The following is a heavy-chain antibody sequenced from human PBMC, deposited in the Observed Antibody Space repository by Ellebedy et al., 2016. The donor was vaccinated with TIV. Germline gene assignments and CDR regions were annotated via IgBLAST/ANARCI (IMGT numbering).Heavy chain of an antibody. Sequence: GESLKISXVASGFTFSSYGMHWVRQAPGMGLEWVAIISYGGSRTYYADSVKGRFTISRDNSKNTLYLQMNSLRAEDTAVYYCANYHPPHERSGYYDYWGQGSLVTVSS. CDR1: GFTFSSYG. D-gene: IGHD3-22*01. CDR3: ANYHPPHERSGYYDY. CDR2: ISYGGSRT. V-gene: IGHV3-30*19. J-gene: IGHJ4*02.